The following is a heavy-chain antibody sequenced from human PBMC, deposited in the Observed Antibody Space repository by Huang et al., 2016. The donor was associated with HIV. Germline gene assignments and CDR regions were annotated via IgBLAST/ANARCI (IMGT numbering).Heavy chain of an antibody. CDR2: IYWDEDS. CDR1: GFSLTTDGVG. V-gene: IGHV2-5*02. Sequence: QITLKESGPTLVKPTQPLTLTCTFSGFSLTTDGVGVGWIRQPPGRALEWLGIIYWDEDSRYSPSLKGRRTIAKGTSRNQIVLSMINVDPVDTATYFCAHTTLRGPGAFDVWGPGTVVTVSS. CDR3: AHTTLRGPGAFDV. J-gene: IGHJ3*01. D-gene: IGHD1-26*01.